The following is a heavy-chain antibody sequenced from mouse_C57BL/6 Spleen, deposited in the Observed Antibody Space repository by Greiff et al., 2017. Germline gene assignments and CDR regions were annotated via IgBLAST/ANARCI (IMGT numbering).Heavy chain of an antibody. Sequence: EVQVVESEGGLVQPGSSMKLSCTASGFTFSDYYMAWVRQVPEKGLEWVANINYDGSSTYYLDSLKSRFIISRDKAKNILYLQMSSLKSEDTATYYCARGRYFDVWGTGTTVTVSS. CDR1: GFTFSDYY. V-gene: IGHV5-16*01. J-gene: IGHJ1*03. CDR2: INYDGSST. CDR3: ARGRYFDV.